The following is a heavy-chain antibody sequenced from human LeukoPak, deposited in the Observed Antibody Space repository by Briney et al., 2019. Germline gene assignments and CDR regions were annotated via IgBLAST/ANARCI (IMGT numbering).Heavy chain of an antibody. CDR3: ATKVAGRNYFDY. J-gene: IGHJ4*02. CDR1: GFTFSNYG. CDR2: ISGSGYTT. V-gene: IGHV3-23*01. Sequence: PGGSLRLSCAASGFTFSNYGMSRVRQAPGKGLEWVSVISGSGYTTYHADSVKGRFTISRDNSKNTVYLQMNSLRAEDTAVYYCATKVAGRNYFDYWGQGTLVTVSS. D-gene: IGHD6-19*01.